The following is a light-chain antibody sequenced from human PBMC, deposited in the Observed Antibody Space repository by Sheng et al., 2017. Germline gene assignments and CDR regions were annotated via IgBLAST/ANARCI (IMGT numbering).Light chain of an antibody. CDR3: CSYAGSSTFVV. Sequence: QSALTQPASVSGSPGQSITISCTGTSSDVGTYDLVSWYQQHPGKAPKLIIYEVTKRPSGVSNRFSGSKSGSTASLTISGLQSEDEGAYYCCSYAGSSTFVVFGGGTKLTVL. CDR2: EVT. CDR1: SSDVGTYDL. J-gene: IGLJ2*01. V-gene: IGLV2-23*02.